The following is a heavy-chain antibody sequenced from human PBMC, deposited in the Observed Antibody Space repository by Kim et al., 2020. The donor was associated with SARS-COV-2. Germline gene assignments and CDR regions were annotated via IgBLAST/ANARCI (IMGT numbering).Heavy chain of an antibody. CDR3: ARSTYYYDSSGYRNLPTAFDY. D-gene: IGHD3-22*01. CDR2: IIPIFGTA. J-gene: IGHJ4*02. CDR1: GGTFSSYA. V-gene: IGHV1-69*06. Sequence: SVKVSCKASGGTFSSYAISWVRQAPGQGLEWMGGIIPIFGTANYAQKFQGRVTITADKSTSTAYMELSSLRSEDTAVYYCARSTYYYDSSGYRNLPTAFDYWGQGTLVTVSS.